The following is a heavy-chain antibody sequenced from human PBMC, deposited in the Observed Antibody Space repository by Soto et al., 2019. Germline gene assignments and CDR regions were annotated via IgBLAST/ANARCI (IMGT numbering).Heavy chain of an antibody. Sequence: GGSLRLSCAASGFTFSSYAMHWVRQAPGKGLEWVAVISYDGSNKYYADTVKGRFTISRDNSQNTLYLQMNSLRAEDTAVYYCARVHSSSYHYFDSWGQGTVVTVSS. CDR2: ISYDGSNK. V-gene: IGHV3-30-3*01. CDR1: GFTFSSYA. D-gene: IGHD6-13*01. CDR3: ARVHSSSYHYFDS. J-gene: IGHJ4*02.